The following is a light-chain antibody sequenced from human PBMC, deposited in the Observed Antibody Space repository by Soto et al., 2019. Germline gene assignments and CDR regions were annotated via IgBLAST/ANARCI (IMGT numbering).Light chain of an antibody. J-gene: IGKJ1*01. V-gene: IGKV1-5*01. CDR2: DAS. CDR1: QSISSW. CDR3: QQYESYSPWT. Sequence: DIQMTQSPSALSASVGDRATITCRASQSISSWLAWYQQKPGKAPKLLIYDASTLQSGVPSRYSGSASGTEFPLTIINLQPDDFATYYCQQYESYSPWTFGQGTKVEIK.